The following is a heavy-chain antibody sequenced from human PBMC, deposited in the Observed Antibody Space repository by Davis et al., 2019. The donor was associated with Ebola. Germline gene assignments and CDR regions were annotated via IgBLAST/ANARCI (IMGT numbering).Heavy chain of an antibody. CDR1: GFTFSSYW. J-gene: IGHJ4*02. V-gene: IGHV3-7*03. CDR2: IKQDGSEK. Sequence: GGSLRLSCAASGFTFSSYWMSWVRQAPGKGLEWVANIKQDGSEKYYVDSVKGRFTISRDNAKNSLYLQMNSLRAEDTAVYYCARDLGFIYDFWSGYYDYWGQGTLVTVSS. CDR3: ARDLGFIYDFWSGYYDY. D-gene: IGHD3-3*01.